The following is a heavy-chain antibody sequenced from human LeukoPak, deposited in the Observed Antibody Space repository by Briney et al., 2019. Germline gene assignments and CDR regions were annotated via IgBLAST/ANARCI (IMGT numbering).Heavy chain of an antibody. D-gene: IGHD2-15*01. Sequence: PSETLSLTCAVYGGSFSGYYWSWIRQPPGKGLEWIGEINHSGSTNYNPSLKSRVTISVDTSKNQFSLKLSSVTAADTAVYYCARGYCSGGSCYRLRGMRKWFDPWGQGTLVTVSS. CDR3: ARGYCSGGSCYRLRGMRKWFDP. CDR2: INHSGST. J-gene: IGHJ5*02. V-gene: IGHV4-34*01. CDR1: GGSFSGYY.